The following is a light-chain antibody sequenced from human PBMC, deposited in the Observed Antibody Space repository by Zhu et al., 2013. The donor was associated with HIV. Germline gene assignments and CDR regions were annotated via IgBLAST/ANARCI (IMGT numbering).Light chain of an antibody. V-gene: IGKV1-39*01. CDR1: QGIRNH. CDR3: QQSYSTPYT. CDR2: VAY. Sequence: DIQMTQSPSSLSASVGDRVTITCRASQGIRNHLAWYQQKPGEAPKRLIYVAYSLQSGVPSRFSGSGSGTDFTLTISSLQPEDFATYSCQQSYSTPYTFGQGTKLEIK. J-gene: IGKJ2*01.